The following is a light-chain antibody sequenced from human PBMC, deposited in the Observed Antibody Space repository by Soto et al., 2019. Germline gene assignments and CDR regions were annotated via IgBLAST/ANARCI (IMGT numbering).Light chain of an antibody. CDR1: QTISSW. V-gene: IGKV1-5*03. CDR2: KAS. CDR3: QHYHRYSEA. J-gene: IGKJ1*01. Sequence: DIQMTQSPSTLSGSVGDRVTITCRASQTISSWLAWYQQKPGKAPKLLIYKASTLKSGVPSRFSGSGSGTEFTLNNSRLQPDDFATYYCQHYHRYSEAFGQGTKVELK.